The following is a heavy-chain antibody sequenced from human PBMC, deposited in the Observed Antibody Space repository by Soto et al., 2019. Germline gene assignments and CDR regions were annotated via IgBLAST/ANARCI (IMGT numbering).Heavy chain of an antibody. CDR2: IYWDDDK. J-gene: IGHJ3*02. CDR1: GFSLSTSGVG. V-gene: IGHV2-5*02. D-gene: IGHD2-2*01. CDR3: ARAEVVPEQNRDAFDI. Sequence: QITLKESGPTLVKPTQTLTLTCTFSGFSLSTSGVGVGWIRQPPGKALEWLALIYWDDDKRYSPSLKSRLTITKDTSKNQVVLTMTNMDPVDTATYYCARAEVVPEQNRDAFDIWGQGTMVTVSS.